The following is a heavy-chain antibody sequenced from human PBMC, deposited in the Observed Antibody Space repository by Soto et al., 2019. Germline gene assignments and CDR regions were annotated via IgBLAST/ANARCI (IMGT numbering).Heavy chain of an antibody. Sequence: GASVKVSCKASGYIFTKSAMHWVRQAPGQRLEWMGWISGGNGNTKYSPKLQDRVTITRDTSASTAYMELSSLRSEDTAVYYCARDLLAGQELVIPWFEPWGRGTLVTVSS. CDR2: ISGGNGNT. J-gene: IGHJ5*02. CDR1: GYIFTKSA. V-gene: IGHV1-3*01. CDR3: ARDLLAGQELVIPWFEP. D-gene: IGHD3-16*02.